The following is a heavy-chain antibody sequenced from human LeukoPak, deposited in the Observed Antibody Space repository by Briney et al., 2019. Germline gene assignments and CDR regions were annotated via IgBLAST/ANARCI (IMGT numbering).Heavy chain of an antibody. V-gene: IGHV1-18*01. CDR1: GYTFTSYG. Sequence: ASVKVSCKASGYTFTSYGITWVRQAPGQGLEWMGWISAYNGYTNYAQNLQGRVTMTTDTSTSTGYMELRSLRSDDTAVYYCARGMYYYDSSGYNNWFDPWGQGTLVTVSS. CDR2: ISAYNGYT. CDR3: ARGMYYYDSSGYNNWFDP. J-gene: IGHJ5*02. D-gene: IGHD3-22*01.